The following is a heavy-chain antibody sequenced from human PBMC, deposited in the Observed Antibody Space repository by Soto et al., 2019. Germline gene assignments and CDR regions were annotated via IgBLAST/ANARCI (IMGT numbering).Heavy chain of an antibody. V-gene: IGHV4-59*01. J-gene: IGHJ4*02. D-gene: IGHD5-18*01. CDR3: ASSGDSFGFTDY. CDR1: GGSITGYY. Sequence: QVQLQESGPGLVKPSETLSLTCTVSGGSITGYYWTWIRQPPGKGLEWIGYVFYKGNTNYNPSLKSRVTISVDTSANQFSLRLSSVTAADTAVYYCASSGDSFGFTDYWGQGTLVTVSS. CDR2: VFYKGNT.